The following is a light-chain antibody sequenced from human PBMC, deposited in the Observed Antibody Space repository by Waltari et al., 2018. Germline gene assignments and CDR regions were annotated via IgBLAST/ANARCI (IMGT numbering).Light chain of an antibody. Sequence: DIVLTQSPGTLSLSLGERATLSCRASQSVHSSYLAWYLQKPGQAPRLLLYGASNRATGIPDRFSGTGSGTDFTLTISGLEPEDFGVYFCQQSGDSLWTFGQGTNVEIK. CDR1: QSVHSSY. J-gene: IGKJ1*01. CDR2: GAS. CDR3: QQSGDSLWT. V-gene: IGKV3-20*01.